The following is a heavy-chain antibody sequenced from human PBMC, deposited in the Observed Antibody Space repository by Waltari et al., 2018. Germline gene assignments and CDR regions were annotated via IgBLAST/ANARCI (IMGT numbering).Heavy chain of an antibody. CDR3: ARGNPYYYGSGSYLFYYYYYGMDV. D-gene: IGHD3-10*01. J-gene: IGHJ6*02. Sequence: QVQLQESGPGLVKPSETLSLTCTVSGGSISSHYWSWIRQPPGKGPEGIGYIYYSGSTNYNPSLKSRVTISVDTSKNQFSLKLSSVTAADTAVYYCARGNPYYYGSGSYLFYYYYYGMDVWGQGTTVTVSS. V-gene: IGHV4-59*11. CDR1: GGSISSHY. CDR2: IYYSGST.